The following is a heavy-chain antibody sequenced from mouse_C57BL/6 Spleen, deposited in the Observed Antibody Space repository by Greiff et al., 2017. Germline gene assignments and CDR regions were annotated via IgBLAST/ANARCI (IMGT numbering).Heavy chain of an antibody. V-gene: IGHV7-3*01. J-gene: IGHJ4*01. Sequence: EVKLMESGGGLVQPGGSLSLSCAASGFTFTDYYMSWVRQPPGKTLEWLGFIRNKANGYTTEYSVSGKGRFTISRDYSQSILYLQINALRAEDSATYCCARRYPAMDYWGQGTSVTVSS. CDR1: GFTFTDYY. D-gene: IGHD1-1*01. CDR2: IRNKANGYTT. CDR3: ARRYPAMDY.